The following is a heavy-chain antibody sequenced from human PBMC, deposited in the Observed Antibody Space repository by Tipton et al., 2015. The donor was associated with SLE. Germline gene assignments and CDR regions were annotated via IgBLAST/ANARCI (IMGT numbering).Heavy chain of an antibody. V-gene: IGHV3-33*08. CDR1: GFTFSNYG. D-gene: IGHD3-9*01. J-gene: IGHJ6*02. CDR2: IWYDGSNK. Sequence: SLRLSCAASGFTFSNYGMHWVRQAPGKGLEWVAVIWYDGSNKYYADSVKGRFTISRDNAKNTLHLQMNSLRAEDTALYYCAREYDILTGYRPGTDYYYFAMDVWGQGTTVTVSS. CDR3: AREYDILTGYRPGTDYYYFAMDV.